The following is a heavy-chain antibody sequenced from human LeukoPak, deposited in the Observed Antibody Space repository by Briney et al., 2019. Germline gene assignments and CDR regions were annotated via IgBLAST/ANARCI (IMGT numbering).Heavy chain of an antibody. CDR1: GFTFSNYY. J-gene: IGHJ4*02. CDR2: ISSSGTTM. V-gene: IGHV3-11*04. D-gene: IGHD3-22*01. CDR3: ASQAGRYYYDSSGSLWDY. Sequence: GSLRLSCAASGFTFSNYYMSWIRQAPGKGLEWVSYISSSGTTMYYADSVKGRFTISRDNAKNTLYLQMNSLRAEDTAVYYCASQAGRYYYDSSGSLWDYWGQGTLVTVSS.